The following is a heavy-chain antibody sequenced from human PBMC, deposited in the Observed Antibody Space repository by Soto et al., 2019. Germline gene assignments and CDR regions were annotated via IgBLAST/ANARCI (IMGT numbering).Heavy chain of an antibody. J-gene: IGHJ4*02. CDR2: INSDGSST. D-gene: IGHD3-16*01. V-gene: IGHV3-74*01. CDR3: ARSAMGRLGAYDY. Sequence: PGGSQRLSCATSGFTFSTYWMHWVRQAPGKGLVWVSRINSDGSSTSYADSVKGRFTISRDNAKNTLYLQMNSLRAEDTAVYYCARSAMGRLGAYDYWGQGTLVTVSS. CDR1: GFTFSTYW.